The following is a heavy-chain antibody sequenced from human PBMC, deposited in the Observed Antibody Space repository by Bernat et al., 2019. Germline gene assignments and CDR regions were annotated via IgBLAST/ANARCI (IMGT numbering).Heavy chain of an antibody. J-gene: IGHJ5*02. CDR2: IRTDNGNT. CDR1: GYTFTKYG. Sequence: QVQLVQSGAEVKKPGASVKVSCKASGYTFTKYGVSWVRQAPGQGLEWVGWIRTDNGNTKFAQKFQGRVTMTTDTSTSTAYMELRSLTSDDTAVYYCVRDPDNTSAFGPWGQGTLVTVSS. CDR3: VRDPDNTSAFGP. D-gene: IGHD1-1*01. V-gene: IGHV1-18*01.